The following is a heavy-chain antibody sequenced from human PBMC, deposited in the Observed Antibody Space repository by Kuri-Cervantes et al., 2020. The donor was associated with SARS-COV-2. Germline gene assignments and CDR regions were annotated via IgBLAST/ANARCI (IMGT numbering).Heavy chain of an antibody. CDR1: GFSFNDQY. V-gene: IGHV3-11*01. D-gene: IGHD2/OR15-2a*01. CDR2: INGDSTVI. J-gene: IGHJ4*02. Sequence: GGSLRLSCAVSGFSFNDQYMSWIRQAPGTGLEWVSHINGDSTVIEYADSVKGRFIISRDNAKKSLYLQMNSLRAEDTAVYYCANDPNRIHYWGQGALVTVSS. CDR3: ANDPNRIHY.